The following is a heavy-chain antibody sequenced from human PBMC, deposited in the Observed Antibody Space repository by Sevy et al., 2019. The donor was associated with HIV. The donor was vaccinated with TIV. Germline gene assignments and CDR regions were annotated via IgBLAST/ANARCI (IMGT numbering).Heavy chain of an antibody. D-gene: IGHD2-21*02. CDR3: RSLDLVVTGATFRGRNQKTIDC. CDR2: IKSKGDNYAT. J-gene: IGHJ4*02. Sequence: GGSLRLSCEASGFSFRDSAVHWVRQPFGKGLEWVGRIKSKGDNYATLYSSSVKGRFIISRDDSSNTVYLQMNSLQSEDTANYYCRSLDLVVTGATFRGRNQKTIDCWGQGSLVTVSS. V-gene: IGHV3-73*01. CDR1: GFSFRDSA.